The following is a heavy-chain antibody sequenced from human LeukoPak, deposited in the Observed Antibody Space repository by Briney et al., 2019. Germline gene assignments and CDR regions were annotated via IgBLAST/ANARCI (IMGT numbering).Heavy chain of an antibody. D-gene: IGHD3-22*01. CDR2: INIDGSST. V-gene: IGHV3-74*01. CDR3: ARELIYYDSSGSRSDAFDI. J-gene: IGHJ3*02. Sequence: PGGSLRLSCAASGFTFSSYWMHWVRQAPGKGLVWVSHINIDGSSTNYADSVKGRFTISRDNAKNTLYLQMNSLRAEDTAVYYCARELIYYDSSGSRSDAFDIWGQGTMVTVSS. CDR1: GFTFSSYW.